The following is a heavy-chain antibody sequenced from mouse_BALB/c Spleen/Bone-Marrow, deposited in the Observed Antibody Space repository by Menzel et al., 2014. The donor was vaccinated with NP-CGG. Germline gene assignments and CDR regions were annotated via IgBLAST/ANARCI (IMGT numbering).Heavy chain of an antibody. CDR1: GFTFTDYY. J-gene: IGHJ2*01. D-gene: IGHD4-1*01. CDR2: IRNKANGYTT. CDR3: ARDMGGILFDS. V-gene: IGHV7-3*02. Sequence: EVMLVESGGGLVQPGGSLRLSCAPSGFTFTDYYMNWVRQPPGEALEWLAFIRNKANGYTTEYSASVKGRFTISRDNSQSILCLHMNTLRAEDSATYYCARDMGGILFDSWGQGTTLTVSS.